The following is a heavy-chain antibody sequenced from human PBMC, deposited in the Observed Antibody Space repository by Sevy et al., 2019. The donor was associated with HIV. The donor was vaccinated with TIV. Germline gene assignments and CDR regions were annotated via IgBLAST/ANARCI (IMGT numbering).Heavy chain of an antibody. D-gene: IGHD1-26*01. CDR2: IYYSGSA. Sequence: SETLSLTCTVSGGSSGSSNYHWGWIRQPPGKGLAWIGSIYYSGSAHYNPSLQSRVTISVDTSKNLFSLKLSSVTAADTAVYYCARQVPEWELGGGYFDYWGQGTLVTVSS. CDR1: GGSSGSSNYH. CDR3: ARQVPEWELGGGYFDY. V-gene: IGHV4-39*01. J-gene: IGHJ4*02.